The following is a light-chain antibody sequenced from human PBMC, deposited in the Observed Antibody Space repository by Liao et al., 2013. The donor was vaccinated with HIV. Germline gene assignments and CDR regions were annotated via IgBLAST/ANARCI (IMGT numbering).Light chain of an antibody. Sequence: SYELTQPPSVSVSPGQTASITCSGDKLGDKYACWYQQKPGQSSVLVIYQDSKRPSGIPERFSGSNSGNTATLTISGTQAMDEADYYCQAWDSSFPHVVFGGGTKLTVL. CDR2: QDS. J-gene: IGLJ2*01. CDR1: KLGDKY. CDR3: QAWDSSFPHVV. V-gene: IGLV3-1*01.